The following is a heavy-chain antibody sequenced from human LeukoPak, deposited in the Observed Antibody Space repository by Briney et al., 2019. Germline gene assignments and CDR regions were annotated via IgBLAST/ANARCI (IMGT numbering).Heavy chain of an antibody. V-gene: IGHV1-18*01. J-gene: IGHJ4*02. Sequence: GASVKVSCKASGYTFTSYVISWVGRAPGQGLDGMGWITAYNGNTNYAQKLQGRVTMTTDTSTSTAYMELRSLRSDDTAVYYCARDRYCSSTSCYAYHFDYWGQGTLVTVSS. CDR3: ARDRYCSSTSCYAYHFDY. CDR1: GYTFTSYV. CDR2: ITAYNGNT. D-gene: IGHD2-2*01.